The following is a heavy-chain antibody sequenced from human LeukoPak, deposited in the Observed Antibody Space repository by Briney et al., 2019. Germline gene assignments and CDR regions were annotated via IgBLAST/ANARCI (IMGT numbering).Heavy chain of an antibody. Sequence: PSETLSLTCTVSGGSISSYYWSWIRQPPGKGLEWIGYIDYSGSPNYNPSLKSRGTISGDTSKNPFSLKLNSVTAADTAVYYCARTEVGWKGGGAKYYYGMDVWGQGTTVTVSS. V-gene: IGHV4-59*08. J-gene: IGHJ6*02. CDR3: ARTEVGWKGGGAKYYYGMDV. D-gene: IGHD1-1*01. CDR1: GGSISSYY. CDR2: IDYSGSP.